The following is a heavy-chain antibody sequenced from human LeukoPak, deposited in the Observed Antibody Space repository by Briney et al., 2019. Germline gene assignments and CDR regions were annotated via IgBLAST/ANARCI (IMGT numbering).Heavy chain of an antibody. CDR2: IYTSGST. J-gene: IGHJ6*03. CDR3: AREDSQLLYYYYYYMDV. CDR1: GGSISRYY. D-gene: IGHD2-2*01. V-gene: IGHV4-4*07. Sequence: PSETLSLTCTVSGGSISRYYWSWIRQPAGKGLEWSGSIYTSGSTNYNPSLKSRVTMSVDTSKNQFSLKLSSVTAADTAVYYCAREDSQLLYYYYYYMDVCGKGTTVTVSS.